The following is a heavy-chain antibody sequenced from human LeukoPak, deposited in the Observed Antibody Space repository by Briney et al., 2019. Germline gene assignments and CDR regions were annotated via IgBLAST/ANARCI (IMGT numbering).Heavy chain of an antibody. D-gene: IGHD3-22*01. Sequence: GASVKVSCKASGYTLTTYNTNWVRQAPGQGLEWMGWISGYNGNTNYAQKLQGRVTMTTDTSTSTAYMELRSLKSDDTAVYYCASLKNYYDSSGYLVTDAFDIWGQGTMVTVSS. J-gene: IGHJ3*02. CDR1: GYTLTTYN. V-gene: IGHV1-18*01. CDR3: ASLKNYYDSSGYLVTDAFDI. CDR2: ISGYNGNT.